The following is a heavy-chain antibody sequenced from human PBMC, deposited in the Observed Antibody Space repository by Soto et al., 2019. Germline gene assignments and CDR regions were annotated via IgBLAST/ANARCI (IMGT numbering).Heavy chain of an antibody. D-gene: IGHD2-15*01. Sequence: GGSLIVSCPTAEFTFNTYGMHWVRQAPGKGLEWVAIIWYDGSNKYYADSVKGRFTISRDNSKNTLYLQMNSLRAEDTALYYCARADCTGAYCYSWPFNYGVDVWGQGTTVTVSS. CDR1: EFTFNTYG. CDR3: ARADCTGAYCYSWPFNYGVDV. V-gene: IGHV3-33*01. CDR2: IWYDGSNK. J-gene: IGHJ6*02.